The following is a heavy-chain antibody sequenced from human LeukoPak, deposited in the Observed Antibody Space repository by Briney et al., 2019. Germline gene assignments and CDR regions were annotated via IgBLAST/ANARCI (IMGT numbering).Heavy chain of an antibody. CDR3: ARDSYVDSEAVRWFDP. D-gene: IGHD4-17*01. CDR1: GITVSSNY. CDR2: IYRGGPT. Sequence: GGSLRLSWAASGITVSSNYMSWVRQAPGKGLEWVSVIYRGGPTYYADSVKGRFTISRDNSKNTLYLQMNSLRAEDTAVYYCARDSYVDSEAVRWFDPWGQGTLVTVSS. V-gene: IGHV3-66*01. J-gene: IGHJ5*02.